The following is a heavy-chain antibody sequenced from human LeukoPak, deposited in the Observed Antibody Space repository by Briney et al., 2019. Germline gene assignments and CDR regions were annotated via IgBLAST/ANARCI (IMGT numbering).Heavy chain of an antibody. V-gene: IGHV1-46*01. J-gene: IGHJ3*02. Sequence: ASVKVSCKASGYTFTSYYMHWVRQAPGQGLEWMGKINPSSGGTGYAQKFQGRVTMTRDTSTSTVYMELTSLRSADTAVYYCARDGLYCTNGVCSSDIWGQGTLVTVSS. CDR2: INPSSGGT. CDR3: ARDGLYCTNGVCSSDI. D-gene: IGHD2-8*01. CDR1: GYTFTSYY.